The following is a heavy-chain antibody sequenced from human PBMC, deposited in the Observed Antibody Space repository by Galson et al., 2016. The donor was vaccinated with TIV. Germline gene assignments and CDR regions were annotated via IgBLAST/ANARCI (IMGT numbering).Heavy chain of an antibody. V-gene: IGHV1-3*01. CDR3: ARPPYCGGDCFKYDS. CDR2: INAGNDNT. Sequence: SVKVSCKASGYTFRIYAMHWVRQAPGQRLEWMGCINAGNDNTKYSQRFQGRVTINRDTSANTAYMELSSLRSEDTAVYYCARPPYCGGDCFKYDSWGQGTLVTVSS. D-gene: IGHD2-21*01. CDR1: GYTFRIYA. J-gene: IGHJ4*02.